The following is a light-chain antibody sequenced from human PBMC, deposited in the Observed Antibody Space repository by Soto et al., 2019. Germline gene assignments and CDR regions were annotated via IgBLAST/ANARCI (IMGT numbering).Light chain of an antibody. V-gene: IGLV2-14*01. CDR1: SSDVGGYPY. Sequence: QSALTQPASVSGSPGQSITISCTGTSSDVGGYPYVSWYQQHPGKAPKLMIYDVSYQPSGVSNRFSGSKSGNTASLTISGLQAEDEADYYCSSYTSSSTVVFGGGTKLTVL. CDR3: SSYTSSSTVV. CDR2: DVS. J-gene: IGLJ3*02.